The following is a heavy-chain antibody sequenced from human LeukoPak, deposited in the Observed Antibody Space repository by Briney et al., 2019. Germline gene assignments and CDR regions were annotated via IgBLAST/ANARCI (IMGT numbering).Heavy chain of an antibody. D-gene: IGHD3-22*01. CDR1: GGSISSGGYS. CDR3: ARGQGLQDSILKYYFDY. J-gene: IGHJ4*02. CDR2: IYYSGST. Sequence: PSETLSLTCTVSGGSISSGGYSWSWIRQHPGKGLEWIGYIYYSGSTYYNPSLKSRVTISVDTSKNQFSLKLSSVTAADTAVYYCARGQGLQDSILKYYFDYWGQGTLVTVSS. V-gene: IGHV4-31*03.